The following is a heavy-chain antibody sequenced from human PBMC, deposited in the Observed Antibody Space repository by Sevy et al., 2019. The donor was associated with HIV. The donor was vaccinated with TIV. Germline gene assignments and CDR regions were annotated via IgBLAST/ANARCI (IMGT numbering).Heavy chain of an antibody. CDR2: IYYSGST. CDR1: GGSISSYY. D-gene: IGHD3-10*01. CDR3: AGDRTTVGGYYYYGMDV. J-gene: IGHJ6*02. V-gene: IGHV4-59*01. Sequence: SETLSLTCTVSGGSISSYYWSWIRQPPGKGLEWIGYIYYSGSTNYNPSLKSRVTISVDTSKNQFSLKLSSVTAADTAVYYCAGDRTTVGGYYYYGMDVWGQGTTVTVSS.